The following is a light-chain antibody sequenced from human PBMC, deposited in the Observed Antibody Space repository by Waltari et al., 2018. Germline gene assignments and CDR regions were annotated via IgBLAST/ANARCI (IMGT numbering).Light chain of an antibody. V-gene: IGKV4-1*01. CDR2: WAS. J-gene: IGKJ1*01. CDR1: QSVLYSSDNKNY. Sequence: DIVMTQSPDSLAVSLGERATINCKSSQSVLYSSDNKNYLTCYQQKPGQPPELLIYWASTRESWVPDRFSGSGSGTDFTLTISRLQAEDVAVYYCQQYYSFPQTFGQGTKVEIK. CDR3: QQYYSFPQT.